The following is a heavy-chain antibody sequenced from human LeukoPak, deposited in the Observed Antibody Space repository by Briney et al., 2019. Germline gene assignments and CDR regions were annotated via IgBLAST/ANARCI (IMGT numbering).Heavy chain of an antibody. CDR1: GYTFTGYY. Sequence: ASVKVSCKASGYTFTGYYMHWVRQAPGQGLEWVGWINPNSGGTNYAQKFQGWVTMTRDTSISTAYMELSRLRSDDTAVYYCARGSLLRYCSSTSCYRGYYGMDVWGQGTTVTVSS. CDR3: ARGSLLRYCSSTSCYRGYYGMDV. CDR2: INPNSGGT. V-gene: IGHV1-2*04. D-gene: IGHD2-2*01. J-gene: IGHJ6*02.